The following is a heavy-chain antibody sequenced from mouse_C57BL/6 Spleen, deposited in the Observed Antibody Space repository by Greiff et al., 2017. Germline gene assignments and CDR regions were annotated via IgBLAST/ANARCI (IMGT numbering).Heavy chain of an antibody. CDR2: INPNNGGT. CDR1: GYTFTDYN. V-gene: IGHV1-22*01. CDR3: AGSTVVAPFDC. Sequence: EVKLMESGPELVKPGASVKMSCKASGYTFTDYNMHWVKQSHGKSLEWIGYINPNNGGTSYNQKFKGKATLTVNKSSSTAYMELRSLTSEDSAVCYCAGSTVVAPFDCWGQGTTLTVSS. J-gene: IGHJ2*01. D-gene: IGHD1-1*01.